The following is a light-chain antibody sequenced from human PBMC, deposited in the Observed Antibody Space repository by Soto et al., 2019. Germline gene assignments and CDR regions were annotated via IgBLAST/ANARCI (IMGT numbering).Light chain of an antibody. CDR2: GAS. V-gene: IGKV1-39*01. CDR3: QQSYSFLRI. J-gene: IGKJ2*01. CDR1: QTINNY. Sequence: DIQMTQSPSSLSASVGDRVTIACRASQTINNYLNWYQLKPGKAPKLLIFGASSLRTGAPSRFSGNGSATDSTLTIDSLQPENTATYFCQQSYSFLRIFGQGTKLEI.